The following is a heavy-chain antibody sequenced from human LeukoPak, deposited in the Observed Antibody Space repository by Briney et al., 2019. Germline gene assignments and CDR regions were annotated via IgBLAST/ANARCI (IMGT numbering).Heavy chain of an antibody. V-gene: IGHV1-8*03. CDR1: GYTFTSYD. J-gene: IGHJ4*02. D-gene: IGHD5-24*01. CDR2: MNPNSGNT. CDR3: ARGRRRDGYNFDY. Sequence: GASVKVSCKASGYTFTSYDINWVRQATGQGLEWMGWMNPNSGNTGYAQKFQGRVTITRNTSISTAYMELSSLRSEDTAVYYCARGRRRDGYNFDYWGQGTLVTVSS.